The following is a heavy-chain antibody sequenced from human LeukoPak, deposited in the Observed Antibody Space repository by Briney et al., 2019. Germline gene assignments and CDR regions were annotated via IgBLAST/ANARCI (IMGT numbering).Heavy chain of an antibody. J-gene: IGHJ4*02. CDR1: GFTFEDHV. CDR2: ISWSGDRM. D-gene: IGHD2-2*01. V-gene: IGHV3-9*01. Sequence: GGSLRLSCAASGFTFEDHVMHWVRQAPGKGLEWVSSISWSGDRMGYADAVKGRFTISRDNAKNSLILQMNSLRVEDTALYYCAKDLGGSATTVWGQGTLVTVSS. CDR3: AKDLGGSATTV.